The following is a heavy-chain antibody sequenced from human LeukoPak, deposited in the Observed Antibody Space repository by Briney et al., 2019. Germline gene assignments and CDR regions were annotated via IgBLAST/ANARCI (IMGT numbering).Heavy chain of an antibody. Sequence: SETLSLTCTVSGGSISSSSYYWGWIRQPPGKGLEWIGSIYYSGSIYYNPSLKSRVTISVDTSKNQFSLKLSSVTAADTAVYYCARHPYGDYESWYFDLWGRGTLVTVSS. J-gene: IGHJ2*01. CDR1: GGSISSSSYY. CDR2: IYYSGSI. D-gene: IGHD4-17*01. V-gene: IGHV4-39*01. CDR3: ARHPYGDYESWYFDL.